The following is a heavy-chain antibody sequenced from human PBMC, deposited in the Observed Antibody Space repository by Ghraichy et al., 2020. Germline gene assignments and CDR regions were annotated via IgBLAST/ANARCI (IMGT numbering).Heavy chain of an antibody. D-gene: IGHD3-22*01. CDR3: TRVNDNYYTADY. Sequence: GGSLRLSCATSGFTFSRFWMTWVRQSPVRGLEWVASVTQDGTERFYMDSVKGRFTISKDNAKNSVDLQMNRLRAEDTAIYYCTRVNDNYYTADYWGQGTLVTVSS. CDR2: VTQDGTER. CDR1: GFTFSRFW. J-gene: IGHJ4*02. V-gene: IGHV3-7*01.